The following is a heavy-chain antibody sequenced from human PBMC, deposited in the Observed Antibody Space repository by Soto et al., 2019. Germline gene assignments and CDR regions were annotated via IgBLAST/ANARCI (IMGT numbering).Heavy chain of an antibody. V-gene: IGHV6-1*01. Sequence: KQSQTLSLTCAISGDSVSSNSAAWNWIRQSPSRGLEWLGRTYYRSKWYNDYAVSVKSRITINPDTSKNQFSLQLNSVTPEDTAVYYCARDMTSAVRHGPVYFDYWGQGTLVTVSS. J-gene: IGHJ4*02. D-gene: IGHD3-16*01. CDR1: GDSVSSNSAA. CDR2: TYYRSKWYN. CDR3: ARDMTSAVRHGPVYFDY.